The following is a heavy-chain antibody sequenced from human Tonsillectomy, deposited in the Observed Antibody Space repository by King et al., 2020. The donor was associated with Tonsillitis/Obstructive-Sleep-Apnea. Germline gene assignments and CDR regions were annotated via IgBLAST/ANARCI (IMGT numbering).Heavy chain of an antibody. CDR3: ARPGYYESYQTLDY. D-gene: IGHD3-3*01. J-gene: IGHJ4*02. CDR1: GYTFTMYG. V-gene: IGHV1-18*01. CDR2: ISPYNGNT. Sequence: QLVQSGGEVKKPGASVKVTCKASGYTFTMYGISWVRQAPRQGLEWMGWISPYNGNTEYAQRLQGRVSMTTDTSTSTAYLELRSLRSDDTAVYFCARPGYYESYQTLDYWGQGTLVTVSA.